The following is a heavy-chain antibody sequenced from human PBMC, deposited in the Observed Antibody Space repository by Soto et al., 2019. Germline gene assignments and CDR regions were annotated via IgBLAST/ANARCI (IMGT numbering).Heavy chain of an antibody. CDR1: GFSLSADGVG. CDR2: IYWDDDQ. CDR3: EHAYGGTSWPNDAFDV. Sequence: QITLKESGPTLVKPTQTLTLTCTFSGFSLSADGVGVGWIRQPPGKALEWLALIYWDDDQRYSPSLKTRLTITTDTSKNHVVLTMTNMDPVDTATYYCEHAYGGTSWPNDAFDVWGQGTVVTVSS. J-gene: IGHJ3*01. D-gene: IGHD2-2*01. V-gene: IGHV2-5*02.